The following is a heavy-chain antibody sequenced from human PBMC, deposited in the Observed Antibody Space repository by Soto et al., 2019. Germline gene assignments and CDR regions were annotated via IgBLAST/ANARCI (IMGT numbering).Heavy chain of an antibody. CDR3: ARDQGRGMATISYFDY. V-gene: IGHV3-48*03. CDR1: GFTFSSYE. J-gene: IGHJ4*02. D-gene: IGHD5-12*01. CDR2: ISSSGSTI. Sequence: EVQLVESGGGLVQPGGSLRLSCAASGFTFSSYEMNWVRQAPGKGLEWVSYISSSGSTIYYADSVKGRFTISRDNAKNSLYLQMNSLRAEDTAVYYCARDQGRGMATISYFDYWGQGTLVTVSS.